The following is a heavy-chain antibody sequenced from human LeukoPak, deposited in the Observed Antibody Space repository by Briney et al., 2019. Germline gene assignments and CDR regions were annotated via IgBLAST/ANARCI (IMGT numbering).Heavy chain of an antibody. D-gene: IGHD6-13*01. V-gene: IGHV4-39*07. J-gene: IGHJ4*02. CDR1: GGSISSSSYY. CDR3: ASLAGIAAIGSSRPDDY. CDR2: INHSGST. Sequence: KPSETLSLTCTVSGGSISSSSYYWSWIRQPPGKGLEWIGEINHSGSTNYNPSLKSRVTISVDTSKNQFSLKLSSVTAADTAVYYCASLAGIAAIGSSRPDDYWGQGTLVTVSS.